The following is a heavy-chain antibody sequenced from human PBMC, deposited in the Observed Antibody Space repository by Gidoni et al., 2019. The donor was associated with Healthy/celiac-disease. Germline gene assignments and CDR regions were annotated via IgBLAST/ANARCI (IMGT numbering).Heavy chain of an antibody. CDR2: INPNSGGT. Sequence: QVQLVQSGAEVKKPGASVKVSCKASGYTFTGYYMHWVRQAPGQGLEWMGWINPNSGGTNYAQKFQGRVTMTRDTSISTAYMELSRLRSDDTAVYYCARALLWFGELISWFDPWGQGTLVTVSS. CDR3: ARALLWFGELISWFDP. J-gene: IGHJ5*02. CDR1: GYTFTGYY. V-gene: IGHV1-2*02. D-gene: IGHD3-10*01.